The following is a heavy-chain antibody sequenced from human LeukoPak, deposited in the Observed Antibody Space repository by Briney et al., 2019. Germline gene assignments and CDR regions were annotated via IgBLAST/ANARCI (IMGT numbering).Heavy chain of an antibody. CDR1: GGSFNSYY. Sequence: PSETLSLTCAVYGGSFNSYYCSWIRQPPGKGLEWIGEINHSGSTNYNPSLKSRVTTSVDTSNNQFSLKLSSVTAADTAVYYCARMTAGGFDIWGRGTMVTVSS. J-gene: IGHJ3*02. CDR3: ARMTAGGFDI. V-gene: IGHV4-34*01. CDR2: INHSGST. D-gene: IGHD2-8*02.